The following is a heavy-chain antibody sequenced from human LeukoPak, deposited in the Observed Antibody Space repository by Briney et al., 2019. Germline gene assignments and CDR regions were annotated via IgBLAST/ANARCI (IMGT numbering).Heavy chain of an antibody. CDR1: GFTVSSNY. CDR3: ARIAVAGRDFDY. CDR2: IYSGGST. Sequence: HPGGSLRLSCAASGFTVSSNYMGWVRQAPGKGLEWVSVIYSGGSTYYADSVKGRFTISRDNSKNTLYLQMNSLRAEDTAVYYCARIAVAGRDFDYWGQGTLVTVSS. D-gene: IGHD6-19*01. J-gene: IGHJ4*02. V-gene: IGHV3-53*01.